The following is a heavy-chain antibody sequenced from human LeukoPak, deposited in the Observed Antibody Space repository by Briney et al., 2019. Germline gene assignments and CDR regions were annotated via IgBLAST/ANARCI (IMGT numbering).Heavy chain of an antibody. J-gene: IGHJ5*02. D-gene: IGHD6-13*01. Sequence: PSETLSLTCTVSGGSISSYHWSWIRQPPGKGLEWIGYIYYSGSTNYNPSLKSRVTISVDTSKNQFSLKLSSVTAADTAVYYCARASYSSSWFDPWGQGTLVTVSS. CDR2: IYYSGST. CDR3: ARASYSSSWFDP. CDR1: GGSISSYH. V-gene: IGHV4-59*01.